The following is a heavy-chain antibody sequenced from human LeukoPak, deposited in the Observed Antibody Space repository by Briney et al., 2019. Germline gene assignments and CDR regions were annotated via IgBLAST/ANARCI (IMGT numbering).Heavy chain of an antibody. V-gene: IGHV1-2*02. Sequence: GASVTVSCKASGYTFTCYYMHWVRQAPGQGLEWMGWINPNNGVTNYAQKFQGRVTMTRDTSISAAYLEVSRLRSDDTAVYYCAPSRHGAGWYYFDYWGQGTLVTVSS. CDR1: GYTFTCYY. D-gene: IGHD6-19*01. CDR2: INPNNGVT. CDR3: APSRHGAGWYYFDY. J-gene: IGHJ4*02.